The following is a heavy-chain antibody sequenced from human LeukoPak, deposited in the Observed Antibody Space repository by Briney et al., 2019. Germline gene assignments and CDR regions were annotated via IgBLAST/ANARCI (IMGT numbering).Heavy chain of an antibody. CDR2: IHHSGST. CDR3: ARLLSGSTTWHIDY. D-gene: IGHD6-13*01. CDR1: GGSISSSSYY. V-gene: IGHV4-61*05. J-gene: IGHJ4*02. Sequence: PSETLSLTCTVSGGSISSSSYYWSWIRQPPGKGLEWIGYIHHSGSTNYNPSLKSRVTISVDTSKNQFSLKLSSVTAADTAVYYCARLLSGSTTWHIDYWGQGTLVTVST.